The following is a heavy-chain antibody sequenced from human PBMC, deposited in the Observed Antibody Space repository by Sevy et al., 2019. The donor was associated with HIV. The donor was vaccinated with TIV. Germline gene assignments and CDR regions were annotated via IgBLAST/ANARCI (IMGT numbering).Heavy chain of an antibody. CDR3: ARDNYGSGSYSIYYYYYYMDV. Sequence: SETLSLTCTVSGGSISSGSYYWSWIRQPAGKGLEWIGRIYTSGSTNYNPSLKSRVTISVDTSKNQFSLKLSSVTAADTAVYYCARDNYGSGSYSIYYYYYYMDVWGKRTTVTVSS. CDR2: IYTSGST. CDR1: GGSISSGSYY. D-gene: IGHD3-10*01. V-gene: IGHV4-61*02. J-gene: IGHJ6*03.